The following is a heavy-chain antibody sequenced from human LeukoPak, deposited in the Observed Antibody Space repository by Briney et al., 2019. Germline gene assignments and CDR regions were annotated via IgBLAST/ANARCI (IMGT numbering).Heavy chain of an antibody. J-gene: IGHJ5*02. D-gene: IGHD2-15*01. CDR3: ASQLLNNWFDP. CDR2: VYYSGST. CDR1: GGSISGSSYY. Sequence: SETLSLTCSVSGGSISGSSYYWGWIRQPPGTGLEWIGSVYYSGSTYYNPSLKSRVTISVDTSKNQFSLKLSSVTAADTAVYYCASQLLNNWFDPWGQGTLVTVSS. V-gene: IGHV4-39*01.